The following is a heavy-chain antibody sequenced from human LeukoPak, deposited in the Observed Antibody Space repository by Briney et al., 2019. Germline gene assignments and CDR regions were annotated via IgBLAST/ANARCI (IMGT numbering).Heavy chain of an antibody. J-gene: IGHJ3*02. CDR1: GGSVSTDGYY. CDR3: ARDLGLLEDPGAFDI. D-gene: IGHD3-3*01. Sequence: SQTLSLTCTVSGGSVSTDGYYWSWVRQYPGRGLEWIGYIYYSGSTYYNPSLKSRVTISVDTSKNQFSLKLSSVTAADTAVYYCARDLGLLEDPGAFDIWGQGTMVTVSS. CDR2: IYYSGST. V-gene: IGHV4-31*03.